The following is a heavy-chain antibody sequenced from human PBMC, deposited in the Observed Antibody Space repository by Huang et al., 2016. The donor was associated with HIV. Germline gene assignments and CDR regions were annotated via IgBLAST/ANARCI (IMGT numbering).Heavy chain of an antibody. V-gene: IGHV3-9*01. CDR2: IKWNSCNI. CDR3: AKDMTSYYDSSDSFDY. J-gene: IGHJ4*02. D-gene: IGHD3-22*01. Sequence: EVQPVESGGGLVQHGRSLRLSCAASGFTFDDYAFHWVRQAPGMGLEWVSGIKWNSCNIGYSDSLKGRFTISRDNAKNSLFLQMTSLRAEDTAFYYCAKDMTSYYDSSDSFDYWGQGTLVTISS. CDR1: GFTFDDYA.